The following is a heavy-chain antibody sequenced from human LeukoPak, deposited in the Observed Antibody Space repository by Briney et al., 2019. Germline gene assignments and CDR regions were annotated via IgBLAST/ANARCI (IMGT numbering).Heavy chain of an antibody. D-gene: IGHD2-15*01. J-gene: IGHJ4*02. CDR1: EFTFSSYA. Sequence: GGSLRLSCAASEFTFSSYAMSWVRQAPGKGLEWVATINQGGSETHYVDSVKGRFTISRDNAKNSLYLQMNSLRAEDTAVYYCARDHVAPGLLFDYWGQGTLVTVSS. V-gene: IGHV3-7*04. CDR2: INQGGSET. CDR3: ARDHVAPGLLFDY.